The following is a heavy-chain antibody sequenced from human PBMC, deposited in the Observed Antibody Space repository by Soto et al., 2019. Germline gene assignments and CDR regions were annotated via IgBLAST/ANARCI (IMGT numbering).Heavy chain of an antibody. J-gene: IGHJ6*02. Sequence: QVHLQQRGAGLLKPSETLSLNCVVSGESFSGYYWSWIRQTPGMGLEWIGEVDHRGSTTYNPSLTNRASISIDSSKNLFSLELTSVTAADTALYFCARYEYGNSLYGVDVWGQGTRVTV. V-gene: IGHV4-34*02. CDR3: ARYEYGNSLYGVDV. CDR2: VDHRGST. D-gene: IGHD1-7*01. CDR1: GESFSGYY.